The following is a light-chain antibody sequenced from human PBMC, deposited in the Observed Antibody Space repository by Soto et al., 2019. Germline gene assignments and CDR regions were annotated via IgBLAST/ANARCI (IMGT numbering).Light chain of an antibody. Sequence: SQSVMSRYIAWYQQRPGQAPRLLIYGASNRATGSPDRISGSGSGTESTLACGLVVPADLAVCSMRHYAQLLGTFGGGTKVDIK. V-gene: IGKV3-20*01. CDR3: RHYAQLLGT. J-gene: IGKJ4*02. CDR2: GAS. CDR1: QSVMSRY.